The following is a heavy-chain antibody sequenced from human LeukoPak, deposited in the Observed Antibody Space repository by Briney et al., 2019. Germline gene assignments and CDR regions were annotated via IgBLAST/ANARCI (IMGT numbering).Heavy chain of an antibody. CDR3: ARLKRITMVRGVIGGMDV. D-gene: IGHD3-10*01. CDR1: GFTFDDYG. V-gene: IGHV3-20*01. CDR2: INWNGGST. Sequence: GGSLRLSCAASGFTFDDYGMSWVRQAPGKGLEWVSGINWNGGSTGYADSVKGRFTISRDNAKNSLYLQMNSLRAEDTALYHCARLKRITMVRGVIGGMDVWGQGTTATSP. J-gene: IGHJ6*02.